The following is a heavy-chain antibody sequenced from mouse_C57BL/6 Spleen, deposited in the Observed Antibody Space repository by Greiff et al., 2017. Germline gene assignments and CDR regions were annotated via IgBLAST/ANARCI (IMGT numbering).Heavy chain of an antibody. CDR1: GYTFTSYW. CDR2: IYPGSGST. D-gene: IGHD3-2*02. Sequence: QVQLQQPGAELVKPGASVKMSCKASGYTFTSYWITWVKQRPGQGLEWIGDIYPGSGSTNYNAKFKSKATLTVDTSSSTAYMQLSSLTSEDSAVYYWARDSSGLWYFDVWGTGTTATVSS. V-gene: IGHV1-55*01. CDR3: ARDSSGLWYFDV. J-gene: IGHJ1*03.